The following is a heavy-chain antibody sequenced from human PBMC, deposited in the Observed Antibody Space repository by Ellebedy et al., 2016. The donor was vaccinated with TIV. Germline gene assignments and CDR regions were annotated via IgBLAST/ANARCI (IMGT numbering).Heavy chain of an antibody. CDR3: ARVKDCSGGSCYSYYYYGMDV. V-gene: IGHV1-18*04. Sequence: ASVKVSCXASAYTFTSYGISWVRQPPGQGLEWMGWISAYNGNTNYAQKLEGRVTMTTDTSTSTAYMELRRLRSDDTAVYYCARVKDCSGGSCYSYYYYGMDVWGQGTTVTVSS. CDR2: ISAYNGNT. CDR1: AYTFTSYG. J-gene: IGHJ6*02. D-gene: IGHD2-15*01.